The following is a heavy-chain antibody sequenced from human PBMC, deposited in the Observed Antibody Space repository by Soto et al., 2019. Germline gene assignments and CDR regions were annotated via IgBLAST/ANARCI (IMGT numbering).Heavy chain of an antibody. D-gene: IGHD3-3*01. CDR1: GYSFTSYW. CDR2: IYPGDSDT. Sequence: GESLKISCKGSGYSFTSYWIGWVRQMLGKGLEWMGIIYPGDSDTRYSPSFQGQVTISADKSISTAYLQWSSLKASDTAMYYCARHTIFGVVTNGMDVWGQGTTVTVSS. J-gene: IGHJ6*02. CDR3: ARHTIFGVVTNGMDV. V-gene: IGHV5-51*01.